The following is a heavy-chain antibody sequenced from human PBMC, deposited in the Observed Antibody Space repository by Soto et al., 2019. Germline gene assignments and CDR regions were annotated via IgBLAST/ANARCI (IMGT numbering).Heavy chain of an antibody. J-gene: IGHJ4*02. CDR3: ARLLRYFDWLLPTSYFDY. Sequence: SETLSLTCTVSGGSISSSSYYWGWIRQPPGKGLEWIGSIYYSGSTYYNPSLKSRVTISVDTSKNQFSLKLSSVTAADTAVYYCARLLRYFDWLLPTSYFDYWGQGTLVTVSS. CDR1: GGSISSSSYY. CDR2: IYYSGST. V-gene: IGHV4-39*01. D-gene: IGHD3-9*01.